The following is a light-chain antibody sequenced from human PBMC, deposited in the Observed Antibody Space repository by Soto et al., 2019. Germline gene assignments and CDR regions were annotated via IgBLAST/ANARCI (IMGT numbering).Light chain of an antibody. CDR1: SSDVCGYNY. Sequence: QSALTQPRSVSGSPGQSVTISCTGTSSDVCGYNYVSWYQQHPGKAPKLMIYDVSKRPSGVPDRFSGSKSGNTASLTISGLQAEDEADYYCCSYAGSYTGVFGGGTQLTVL. CDR3: CSYAGSYTGV. CDR2: DVS. J-gene: IGLJ2*01. V-gene: IGLV2-11*01.